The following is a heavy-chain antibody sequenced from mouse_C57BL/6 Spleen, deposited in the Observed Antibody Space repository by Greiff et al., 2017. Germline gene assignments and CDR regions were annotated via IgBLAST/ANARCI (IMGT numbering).Heavy chain of an antibody. Sequence: EVKLVESGGGLVQPGGSMKLSCAASGFTFSDAWMDWVRQSPEKGLEWVDEIRNKANNHATYYAESVKGRFTISRDDSKSSVYLQMNSLRAEDTGIYYCTSTGPYYFDYWGQGTTLTVSS. D-gene: IGHD4-1*02. CDR1: GFTFSDAW. V-gene: IGHV6-6*01. CDR3: TSTGPYYFDY. J-gene: IGHJ2*01. CDR2: IRNKANNHAT.